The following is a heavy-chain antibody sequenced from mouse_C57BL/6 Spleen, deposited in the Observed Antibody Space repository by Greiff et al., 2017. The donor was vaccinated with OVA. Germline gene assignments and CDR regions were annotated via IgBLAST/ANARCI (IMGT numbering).Heavy chain of an antibody. Sequence: DVHLVESGPGLVKPSQSLSLTCSVTGYSITSGYYWNWIRQFPGNKLEWMGYISYDGSNNYNPSLKNRISITRDTSKNQFFLKLNSVTTEDTATYYCAREGDSSGSWFAYWGQGTLVTVSA. CDR3: AREGDSSGSWFAY. J-gene: IGHJ3*01. CDR2: ISYDGSN. V-gene: IGHV3-6*01. CDR1: GYSITSGYY. D-gene: IGHD3-2*02.